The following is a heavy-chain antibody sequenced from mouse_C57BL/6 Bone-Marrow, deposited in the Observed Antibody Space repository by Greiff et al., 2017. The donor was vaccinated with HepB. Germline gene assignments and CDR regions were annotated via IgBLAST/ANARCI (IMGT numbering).Heavy chain of an antibody. D-gene: IGHD2-5*01. CDR1: GYTFTSYW. J-gene: IGHJ3*01. Sequence: VQLQQPGAELVKPGASVKLSCKASGYTFTSYWMHWVKQRPVQGLEWIGMIHPNSGSTNYNEKFKSKATLTVDKSSSTAYMQLSSLTSEDSAVYYCARTSNYVGFAYWGQGTLVTVSA. CDR3: ARTSNYVGFAY. V-gene: IGHV1-64*01. CDR2: IHPNSGST.